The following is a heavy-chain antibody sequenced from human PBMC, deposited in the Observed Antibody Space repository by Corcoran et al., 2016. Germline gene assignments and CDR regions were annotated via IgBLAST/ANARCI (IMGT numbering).Heavy chain of an antibody. Sequence: QVQLVESGGGVVQPGRSLRLSCAASGFTFSSYGMHWVRQAPGKGLEWVAVIWYDGSNKYYADSVKGRFTISRDNSKNTLYLQMNSLRAEDTAVYYWARDGIAAPDFRDYGMDVWGQGTTVTISS. D-gene: IGHD6-13*01. CDR2: IWYDGSNK. CDR3: ARDGIAAPDFRDYGMDV. J-gene: IGHJ6*02. V-gene: IGHV3-33*01. CDR1: GFTFSSYG.